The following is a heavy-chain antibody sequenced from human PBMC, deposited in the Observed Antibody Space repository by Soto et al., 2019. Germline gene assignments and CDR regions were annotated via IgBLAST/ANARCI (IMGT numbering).Heavy chain of an antibody. D-gene: IGHD2-21*01. CDR3: ARAKAVVIAALDI. CDR2: VSDNGCSRGGT. CDR1: GFMFNNSA. J-gene: IGHJ3*02. V-gene: IGHV3-23*01. Sequence: GGSLRLSCKASGFMFNNSAMTWVRQAPGQGLQWVASVSDNGCSRGGTYYADSVKGRFTISRDNSKNTLYLQLDSLTGADTAVYYCARAKAVVIAALDIWGHGTTVTVSS.